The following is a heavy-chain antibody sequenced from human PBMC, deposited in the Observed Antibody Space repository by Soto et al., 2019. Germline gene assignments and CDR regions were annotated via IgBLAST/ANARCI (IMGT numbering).Heavy chain of an antibody. CDR3: AKSFSSGRGYYFGH. CDR2: ISGSGGIT. V-gene: IGHV3-23*01. CDR1: GFVFSSYA. D-gene: IGHD3-22*01. J-gene: IGHJ4*02. Sequence: PGGSLRLSCAASGFVFSSYAMTWVRQAPGKGLEWVSGISGSGGITYYADSVKGRFTISRDNSKNTLYLQMNGLRADDTAVYYCAKSFSSGRGYYFGHWGQGSLVTVSS.